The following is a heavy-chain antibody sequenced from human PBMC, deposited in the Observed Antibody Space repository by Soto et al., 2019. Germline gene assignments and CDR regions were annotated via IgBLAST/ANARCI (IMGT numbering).Heavy chain of an antibody. CDR3: ARAGSSGSYYYFDY. CDR1: GFTLSDHY. CDR2: TKNKANSYTT. D-gene: IGHD6-19*01. Sequence: EVQLVESGGGLVQPGGSLGLSCAASGFTLSDHYMDWVRQAPGKGLEWVGRTKNKANSYTTQYAASVTARFTISRDDSKNSLYLQMNSLKIEDTAVYYCARAGSSGSYYYFDYWGQGALVTVSS. J-gene: IGHJ4*02. V-gene: IGHV3-72*01.